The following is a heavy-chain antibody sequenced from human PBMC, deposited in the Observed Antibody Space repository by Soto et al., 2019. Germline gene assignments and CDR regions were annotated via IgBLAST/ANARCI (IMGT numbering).Heavy chain of an antibody. Sequence: GEPHKVYSKGSGYNCASYWNGWVRQMPGKGLEWMGIIYPGDSDTRYSPSFQGQVTISADKSISTAYLQWSSLKASDTAMYYCARRDYDILTGYYIGSFDYWGQGTLVTVS. CDR2: IYPGDSDT. CDR1: GYNCASYW. J-gene: IGHJ4*02. D-gene: IGHD3-9*01. V-gene: IGHV5-51*01. CDR3: ARRDYDILTGYYIGSFDY.